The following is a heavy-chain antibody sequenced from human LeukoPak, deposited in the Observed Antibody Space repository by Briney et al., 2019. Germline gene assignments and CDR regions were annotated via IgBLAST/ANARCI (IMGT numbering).Heavy chain of an antibody. CDR1: GFTFSGAW. CDR2: IKNQTAGGTT. J-gene: IGHJ4*02. CDR3: TTAPYVWGSYLGDY. V-gene: IGHV3-15*01. Sequence: GGSLRLSCAASGFTFSGAWMTWVRQAPGKGLEWVGRIKNQTAGGTTDYAAPVKGRFTISRDDSKNTLYLQMNSLKTEDTAVYYCTTAPYVWGSYLGDYWGQGTLVTVSS. D-gene: IGHD3-16*02.